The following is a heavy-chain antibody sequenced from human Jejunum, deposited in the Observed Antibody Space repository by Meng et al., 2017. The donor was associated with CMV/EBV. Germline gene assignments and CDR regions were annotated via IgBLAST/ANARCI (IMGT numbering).Heavy chain of an antibody. CDR1: GFTVSTNY. CDR2: IFSGGRI. D-gene: IGHD5-18*01. CDR3: ARDRYNYGFEYFDY. Sequence: AAGFTVSTNYRRWVRQAPGKGLEWVSVIFSGGRIYYADSVKGRFTISRDNSKNTLHLQMNSLRVEDTAMYYCARDRYNYGFEYFDYWGQGTLVTVSS. J-gene: IGHJ4*02. V-gene: IGHV3-66*02.